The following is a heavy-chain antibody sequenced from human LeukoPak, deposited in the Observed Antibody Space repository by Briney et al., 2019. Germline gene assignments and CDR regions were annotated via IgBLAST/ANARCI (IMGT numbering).Heavy chain of an antibody. V-gene: IGHV3-33*01. CDR2: IWHDGTTT. CDR3: ARVNYDTSAFDAFDI. CDR1: GFTISMYA. D-gene: IGHD3-22*01. J-gene: IGHJ3*02. Sequence: GGALRLSCAASGFTISMYAMHWVREAPGKALEWVAIIWHDGTTTYYADSVKGRFTISRDNSKNTLFLQMNSLRAEDTAVYYCARVNYDTSAFDAFDIWGQGTMVTVSS.